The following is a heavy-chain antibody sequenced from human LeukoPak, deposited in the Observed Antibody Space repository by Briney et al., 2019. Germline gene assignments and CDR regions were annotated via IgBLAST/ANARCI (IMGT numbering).Heavy chain of an antibody. V-gene: IGHV1-2*02. D-gene: IGHD2-15*01. Sequence: ASVKVSCKASGYTFTGYYMHWVRQAPGQGLEWMGWINHNTGGTNYAQKFQGRVTMTRDTSISTAYMELSRLRSDDTAVYYCARDRVYCSAGSCYPSYSFDSWGQGTLVTVSS. J-gene: IGHJ4*02. CDR2: INHNTGGT. CDR3: ARDRVYCSAGSCYPSYSFDS. CDR1: GYTFTGYY.